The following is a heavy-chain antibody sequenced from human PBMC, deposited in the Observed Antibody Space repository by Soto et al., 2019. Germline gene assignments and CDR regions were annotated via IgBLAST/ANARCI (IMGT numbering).Heavy chain of an antibody. V-gene: IGHV3-23*01. CDR3: ARRSSSWYFDC. D-gene: IGHD6-13*01. Sequence: EVQLLESGGGLVQPGGSLRLSCAASGFTFSSYAMNWVRQAPGKGLEWVSVISGSGVSTYYTDSVKGRFTISRDNSKNTLYLQMNSLRAEDTAVYYCARRSSSWYFDCWGQGTLVTVSS. J-gene: IGHJ4*02. CDR1: GFTFSSYA. CDR2: ISGSGVST.